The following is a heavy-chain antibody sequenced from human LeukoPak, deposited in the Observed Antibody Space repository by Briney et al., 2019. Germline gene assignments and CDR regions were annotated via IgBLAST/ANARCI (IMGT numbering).Heavy chain of an antibody. Sequence: PSETLSLTCNVSNFSINSAYYWGWIRQPPGKGLEWIGSIFHSGSTYYNPSLKSRVTISVDTSKNQFSLKLRSVTAADTAVYYCARDRLSCSSTSCYSSSAFDIWGQGTMVTVSS. D-gene: IGHD2-2*01. J-gene: IGHJ3*02. CDR2: IFHSGST. CDR3: ARDRLSCSSTSCYSSSAFDI. V-gene: IGHV4-38-2*02. CDR1: NFSINSAYY.